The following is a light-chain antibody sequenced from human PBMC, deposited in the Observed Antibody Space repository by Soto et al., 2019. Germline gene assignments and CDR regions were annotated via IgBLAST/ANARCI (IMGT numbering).Light chain of an antibody. CDR2: AAS. Sequence: DIQMTQSPSSLSASVGDRVTITCRASQSIRSYLNWYQQKPGKAPNLLIYAASSLQSGVPSKFSGSGSGTDFTLTISSLQPVDFATYYCQQSYSSPFTFGPRTKVDI. J-gene: IGKJ3*01. CDR1: QSIRSY. CDR3: QQSYSSPFT. V-gene: IGKV1-39*01.